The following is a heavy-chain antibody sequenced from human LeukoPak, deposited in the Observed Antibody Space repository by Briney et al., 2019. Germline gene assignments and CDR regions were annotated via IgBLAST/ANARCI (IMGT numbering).Heavy chain of an antibody. CDR2: IYHSGST. CDR1: GYSISSGYY. V-gene: IGHV4-38-2*02. CDR3: ARGGYSSSSAIVWFDP. J-gene: IGHJ5*02. Sequence: PSETLSLTCTVSGYSISSGYYWGWIRQPPGKGLEWIGSIYHSGSTNYNPSLKSRVTISVDTSKNQFSLKLSSVTAADTAVYYCARGGYSSSSAIVWFDPWGQGTLVTVSS. D-gene: IGHD6-6*01.